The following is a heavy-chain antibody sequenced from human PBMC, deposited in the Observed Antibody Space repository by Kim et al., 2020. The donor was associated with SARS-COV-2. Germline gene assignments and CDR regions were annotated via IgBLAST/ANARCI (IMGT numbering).Heavy chain of an antibody. V-gene: IGHV3-30*04. Sequence: GGSLRLSCAASGFTFSSYSIHWVRQAPGKGLEWVAVASSDGSEKYYADSMKGRFTISRDNSKNTVSVQMNSLRTEDTAVYYCAREFLAGSYFGYWGQGT. CDR1: GFTFSSYS. J-gene: IGHJ4*02. CDR3: AREFLAGSYFGY. D-gene: IGHD1-26*01. CDR2: ASSDGSEK.